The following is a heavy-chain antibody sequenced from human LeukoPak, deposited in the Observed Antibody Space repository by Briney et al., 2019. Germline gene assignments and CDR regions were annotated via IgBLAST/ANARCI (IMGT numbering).Heavy chain of an antibody. J-gene: IGHJ5*02. CDR1: GGSISSYY. D-gene: IGHD3-3*01. CDR2: INHSGST. CDR3: ARHITTIFGVVIRWFDP. V-gene: IGHV4-34*01. Sequence: PSETLSLTCTVSGGSISSYYWGWIRQPPGKGLEWIGKINHSGSTNYNPSLKSRVTISVDTSKNQFSLKLSSVTAADTAVYYCARHITTIFGVVIRWFDPWGQGTLVTVSS.